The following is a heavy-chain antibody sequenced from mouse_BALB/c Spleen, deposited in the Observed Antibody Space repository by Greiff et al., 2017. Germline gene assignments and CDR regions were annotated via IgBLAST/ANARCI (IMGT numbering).Heavy chain of an antibody. V-gene: IGHV5-4*02. D-gene: IGHD1-2*01. CDR2: ISDGGGYT. J-gene: IGHJ1*01. Sequence: EVLLVESGGGLVKPGGSLKLSCAASGFTFSDYYMSWVRQTPEKRLEWVATISDGGGYTYYPDSVKGRFTISRDNAKNNLYLQMSSLKSEDTAMYICERADTTAYRYFDVWGAGTTVTVSS. CDR3: ERADTTAYRYFDV. CDR1: GFTFSDYY.